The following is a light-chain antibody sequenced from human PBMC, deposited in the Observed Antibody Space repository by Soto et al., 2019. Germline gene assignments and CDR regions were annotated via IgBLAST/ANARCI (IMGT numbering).Light chain of an antibody. CDR3: TSFTSRHTYV. CDR1: SSDVGGYNY. CDR2: DVS. Sequence: LTQPASVSGSPGQSITISCTGTSSDVGGYNYVSWYQQHPDKAPRLMIYDVSNRPSGVSDRFSGSKSGDTASLTISGLQAEDEADYYCTSFTSRHTYVFGTGTKAPS. V-gene: IGLV2-14*03. J-gene: IGLJ1*01.